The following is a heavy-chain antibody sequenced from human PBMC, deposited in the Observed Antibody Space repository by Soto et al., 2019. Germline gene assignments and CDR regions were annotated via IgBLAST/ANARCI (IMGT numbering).Heavy chain of an antibody. CDR2: ISPSGDAT. J-gene: IGHJ4*02. CDR1: GFTFSDWG. V-gene: IGHV3-23*01. Sequence: DVQLLQSGGGLEQPGSSLRLSCAASGFTFSDWGMNWVRQVRGKGLEWVSMISPSGDATYYADSVKGRFAISRDNSRNTVHLQMNSLRVEDTAVDYCTRDPRRPLDSWGQGTLVTVSS. CDR3: TRDPRRPLDS.